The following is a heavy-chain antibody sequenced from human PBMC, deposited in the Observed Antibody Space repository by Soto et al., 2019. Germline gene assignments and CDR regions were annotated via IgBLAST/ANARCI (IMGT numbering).Heavy chain of an antibody. CDR3: AREVDYGENWFDP. D-gene: IGHD4-17*01. Sequence: QVQLQESGPGLVKPSETLSLTCTVSGGSVSSGSYYWSWIRQPPGKGLEWIGYIYYSGSTKYNPPLKSRVTISVDTSKNQFSLKLSSVTAADTAVYYCAREVDYGENWFDPWGQGTLVTVSS. J-gene: IGHJ5*02. CDR1: GGSVSSGSYY. V-gene: IGHV4-61*01. CDR2: IYYSGST.